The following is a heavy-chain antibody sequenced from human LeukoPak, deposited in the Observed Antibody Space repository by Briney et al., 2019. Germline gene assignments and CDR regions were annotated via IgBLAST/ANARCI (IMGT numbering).Heavy chain of an antibody. CDR1: GFTFTSYS. Sequence: GSLRLSCAASGFTFTSYSMNWVRQPPGKGLEWIGSIYYSGSTYYNPSLKSRVTISVDTSKNQFSLKLSSVTAADTAVYYCASDYGDSLDWGYWGQGTLVTVSS. V-gene: IGHV4-39*01. CDR3: ASDYGDSLDWGY. J-gene: IGHJ4*02. CDR2: IYYSGST. D-gene: IGHD4-17*01.